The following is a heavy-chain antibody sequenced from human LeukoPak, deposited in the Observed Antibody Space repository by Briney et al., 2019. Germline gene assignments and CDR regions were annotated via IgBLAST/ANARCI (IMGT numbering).Heavy chain of an antibody. Sequence: ASVKVSCKASGYTFTSYGISWVRQAPGQGLEWMGWISAYNGNTNYAQKLQGRVTMTTDTSTSTAYMELRSLRSDDTAVYYCARAPTVDYYDSTVDAFDIWGQGTTVTVSS. CDR1: GYTFTSYG. CDR2: ISAYNGNT. J-gene: IGHJ3*02. D-gene: IGHD3-22*01. CDR3: ARAPTVDYYDSTVDAFDI. V-gene: IGHV1-18*01.